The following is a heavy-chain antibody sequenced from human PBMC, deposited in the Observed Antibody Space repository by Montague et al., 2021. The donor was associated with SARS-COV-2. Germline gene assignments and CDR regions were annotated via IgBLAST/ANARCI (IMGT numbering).Heavy chain of an antibody. Sequence: SETLSLTCAVYGGSFSGDYWSWIRQPQEKGQEWKGESNQSGRTNNMPSLKSRIIISVETSKNQFSLKLSSVTAADTDVAYCARWGSSVWGVTVSSELDYWGQGILVIVSS. CDR2: SNQSGRT. J-gene: IGHJ4*02. CDR3: ARWGSSVWGVTVSSELDY. CDR1: GGSFSGDY. D-gene: IGHD3-10*01. V-gene: IGHV4-34*01.